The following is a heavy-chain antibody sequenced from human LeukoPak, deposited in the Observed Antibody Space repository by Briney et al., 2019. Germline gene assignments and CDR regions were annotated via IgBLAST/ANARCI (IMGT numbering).Heavy chain of an antibody. J-gene: IGHJ4*02. CDR1: GFTFSSYW. CDR3: AKQLGYCSDGSCYFPY. V-gene: IGHV3-23*01. CDR2: ISNNGGYT. D-gene: IGHD2-15*01. Sequence: GGSLRLSCAASGFTFSSYWMNWVRQAPGKGLEWVSAISNNGGYTYYADSVQGRFTISRDNSKSTLCLQMNSLRAEDTAVYYCAKQLGYCSDGSCYFPYWGQGTLVTVSS.